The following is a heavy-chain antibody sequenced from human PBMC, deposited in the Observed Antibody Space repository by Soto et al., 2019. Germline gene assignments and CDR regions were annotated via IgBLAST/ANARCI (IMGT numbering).Heavy chain of an antibody. CDR3: AKDYGPGSYWTVEY. CDR2: ISYDGSND. J-gene: IGHJ4*02. V-gene: IGHV3-30*18. CDR1: GFTFTTSG. Sequence: QVQLVESGGGVVQPGRSLRLSCAASGFTFTTSGMHWVRQAPGKGLEWVALISYDGSNDFYADSVKGRFTISRDNPKNPVYLQLTSLRPEDKAGYHCAKDYGPGSYWTVEYWGQGTLVTVSS. D-gene: IGHD3-10*01.